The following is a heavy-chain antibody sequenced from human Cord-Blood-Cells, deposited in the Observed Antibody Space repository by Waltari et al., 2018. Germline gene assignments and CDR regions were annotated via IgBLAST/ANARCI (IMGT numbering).Heavy chain of an antibody. D-gene: IGHD4-4*01. CDR2: INSSGST. V-gene: IGHV4-39*01. Sequence: QLQLQESGPGLVKPSETLSLTCTVSGGSISSSSYYWGWIRQPPGKGLEWIGSINSSGSTYYNPSLKRRVPISVDTSKNQFSLELISVTAADTAVYYCATVLDYSNYIDYWGQGTLVTVAS. CDR1: GGSISSSSYY. CDR3: ATVLDYSNYIDY. J-gene: IGHJ4*02.